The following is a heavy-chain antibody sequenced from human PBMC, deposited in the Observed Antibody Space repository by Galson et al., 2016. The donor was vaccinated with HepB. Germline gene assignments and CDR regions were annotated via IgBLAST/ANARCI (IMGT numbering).Heavy chain of an antibody. J-gene: IGHJ6*02. Sequence: RLSCAASGFSFSNYWMYWVRQAPEKGLVWVSRINNGGSFINYADSVKGRFTISRDNAKNTLSLQMNSLRVEDTAVYFCAKGIGRGFWSGYYTFAMDVWGQGTTVTVSS. CDR3: AKGIGRGFWSGYYTFAMDV. D-gene: IGHD3-3*01. CDR1: GFSFSNYW. CDR2: INNGGSFI. V-gene: IGHV3-74*01.